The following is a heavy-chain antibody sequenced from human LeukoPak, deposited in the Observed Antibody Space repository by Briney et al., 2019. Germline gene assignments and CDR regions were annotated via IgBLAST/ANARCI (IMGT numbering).Heavy chain of an antibody. CDR2: VSPPGGGT. D-gene: IGHD3-3*01. CDR1: GFSFSKDW. J-gene: IGHJ4*02. Sequence: GGSLRLSCAASGFSFSKDWMSWVRQAPGKGLEWLSGVSPPGGGTYYADSVKGRFTISRDDSKNTLSLQMNSLRVEDTAVYYCARDERLLSFLKWGQGTLVTVSS. CDR3: ARDERLLSFLK. V-gene: IGHV3-23*01.